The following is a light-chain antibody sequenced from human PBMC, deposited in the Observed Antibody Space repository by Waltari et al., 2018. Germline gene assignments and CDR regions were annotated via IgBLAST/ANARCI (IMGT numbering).Light chain of an antibody. CDR2: EGS. V-gene: IGLV2-23*01. Sequence: QSALTQPASVSGSPGQSITISCTGTSSDVGSYNLVSWYQQHPGKAPKLMIYEGSKRPSGFSNRFSGSKSGNTASLTISGLQAEDEADYYCCSYAGSRVFGGGTKLTVL. J-gene: IGLJ3*02. CDR1: SSDVGSYNL. CDR3: CSYAGSRV.